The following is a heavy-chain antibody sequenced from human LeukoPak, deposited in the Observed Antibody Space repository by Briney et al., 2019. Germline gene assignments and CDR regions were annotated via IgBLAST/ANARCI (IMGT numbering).Heavy chain of an antibody. D-gene: IGHD3-22*01. CDR3: ARDGSASYYYDSSGYFDY. Sequence: ASVNVSCKASGYTFTSYGISWVRQAPGQGLEWMGWISAYNGNTNYAQKLQGRVTMTTDTSTSTAYMELRSLRSDDTAVYYCARDGSASYYYDSSGYFDYWGQGTLVTVSS. CDR1: GYTFTSYG. CDR2: ISAYNGNT. V-gene: IGHV1-18*01. J-gene: IGHJ4*02.